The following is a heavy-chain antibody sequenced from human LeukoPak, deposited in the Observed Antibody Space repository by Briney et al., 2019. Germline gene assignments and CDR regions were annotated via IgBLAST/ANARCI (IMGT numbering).Heavy chain of an antibody. Sequence: GASVKVSCKASGYTFTSYDINWVRQATGQGLEWMGIINPSGGSTSYAQKFQGRVTMTRDMSTSTVYMELSSLRSEDMAVYYCATTIVEYSSSSYRVWFDPWGQGTLVTVSS. CDR1: GYTFTSYD. J-gene: IGHJ5*02. CDR2: INPSGGST. V-gene: IGHV1-46*01. CDR3: ATTIVEYSSSSYRVWFDP. D-gene: IGHD6-6*01.